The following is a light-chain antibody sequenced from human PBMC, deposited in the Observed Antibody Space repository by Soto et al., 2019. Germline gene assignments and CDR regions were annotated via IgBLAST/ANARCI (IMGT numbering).Light chain of an antibody. CDR3: MLYMGGGLVV. J-gene: IGLJ2*01. CDR1: SGSVSTTYY. V-gene: IGLV8-61*01. Sequence: QAVVTQEPSFSVAPGGTVTLTCGLTSGSVSTTYYPSWYQRTPGQAPRTLIYSTNIRSSGVPDRFSGSILGNKAAVTITGAQADEEADSHCMLYMGGGLVVVGGGTKPTV. CDR2: STN.